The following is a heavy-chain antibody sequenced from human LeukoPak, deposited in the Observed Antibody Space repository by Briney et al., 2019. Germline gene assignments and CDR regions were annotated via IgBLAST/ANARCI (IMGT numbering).Heavy chain of an antibody. CDR2: IVTNAMNNAT. Sequence: PGASLRLSCAASGFSFSGSDVHWVRQASGKGREWVGCIVTNAMNNATEYVASLKGRLTISRDDAENTAYLRMNSLKPEDTAFYYCSAYIRGCYWGQGILVTVAS. D-gene: IGHD6-13*01. CDR3: SAYIRGCY. V-gene: IGHV3-73*01. CDR1: GFSFSGSD. J-gene: IGHJ4*02.